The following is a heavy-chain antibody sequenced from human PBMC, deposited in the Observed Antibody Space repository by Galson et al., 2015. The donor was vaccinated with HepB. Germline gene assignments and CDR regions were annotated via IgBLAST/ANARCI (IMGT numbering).Heavy chain of an antibody. D-gene: IGHD6-19*01. CDR3: ARGGDKYSSGWYVDY. Sequence: SLRLSCAASGFTFSSYAMHWVRQAPGKGLEWVAVISYDGSNKYYADSVKGRFTISRDNSKNTLYLQMNSLRAEDTAVYYCARGGDKYSSGWYVDYWGQGTLVTVSS. CDR1: GFTFSSYA. V-gene: IGHV3-30-3*01. J-gene: IGHJ4*02. CDR2: ISYDGSNK.